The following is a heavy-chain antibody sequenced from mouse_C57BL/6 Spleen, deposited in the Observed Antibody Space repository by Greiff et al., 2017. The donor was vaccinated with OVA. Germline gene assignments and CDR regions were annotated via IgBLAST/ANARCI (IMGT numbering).Heavy chain of an antibody. J-gene: IGHJ2*01. CDR2: IYPGDGDP. CDR3: ARRNYGSSNYFDY. Sequence: VQLQQSGAELVKPGASVKISCKASGYAFSSYWMNWVKQRPGKGLEWIGQIYPGDGDPNYNGKFKGKATLTADKSSSTAYMQLSSLTSEDSAVYFCARRNYGSSNYFDYWGQGTTLTVSS. D-gene: IGHD1-1*01. V-gene: IGHV1-80*01. CDR1: GYAFSSYW.